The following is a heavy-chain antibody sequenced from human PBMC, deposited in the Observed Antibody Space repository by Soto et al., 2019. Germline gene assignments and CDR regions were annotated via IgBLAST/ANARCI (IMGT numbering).Heavy chain of an antibody. J-gene: IGHJ4*02. V-gene: IGHV3-49*03. D-gene: IGHD3-3*01. CDR3: TRDLSPHGVLEWFRPAPIDY. CDR2: IRSKAYGGTT. CDR1: GFTFGDYA. Sequence: HPGGSLRLSCTASGFTFGDYAMSWFRQAPGKGLEWVGFIRSKAYGGTTEYAASVKGRFTISRDDSKSIAYLQMNSLKTEDTAVYYCTRDLSPHGVLEWFRPAPIDYWGQGTLVTVSS.